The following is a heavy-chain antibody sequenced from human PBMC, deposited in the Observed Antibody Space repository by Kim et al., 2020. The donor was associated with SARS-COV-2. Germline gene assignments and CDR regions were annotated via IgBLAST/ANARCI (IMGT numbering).Heavy chain of an antibody. CDR3: AHRRRAASDYDILNGYYTNTGNWFDA. J-gene: IGHJ5*02. D-gene: IGHD3-9*01. Sequence: SGPTLVNPTQTLTLTCTFSVFSLSTSGVGVGGIRQPPGKSLEWLALIYWDDVKRYSPSLKSRLTITKDTSKNQVVLTMTNMDPVDTARYHCAHRRRAASDYDILNGYYTNTGNWFDAWGQGTLVNVSS. CDR1: VFSLSTSGVG. V-gene: IGHV2-5*02. CDR2: IYWDDVK.